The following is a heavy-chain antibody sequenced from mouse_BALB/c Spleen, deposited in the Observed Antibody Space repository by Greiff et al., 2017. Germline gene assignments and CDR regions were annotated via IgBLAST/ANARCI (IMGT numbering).Heavy chain of an antibody. CDR1: GYTFTSYW. CDR3: TRLWVTGAMDY. V-gene: IGHV1-69*02. CDR2: IYPSDSYT. Sequence: VQLQQPGAELVRPGASVKLSCKASGYTFTSYWINWVKQRPGQGLEWIGNIYPSDSYTNYNQKFKDKATLTVDKSSSTAYMQLSSPTSEDSAVYYCTRLWVTGAMDYWGQGTSVTVSS. J-gene: IGHJ4*01. D-gene: IGHD2-2*01.